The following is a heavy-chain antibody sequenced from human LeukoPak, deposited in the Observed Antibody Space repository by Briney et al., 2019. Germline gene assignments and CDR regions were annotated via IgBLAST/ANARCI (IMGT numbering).Heavy chain of an antibody. V-gene: IGHV3-30*02. CDR2: IRYDGSNK. CDR1: GFTFSNYA. CDR3: AKGGGYSGSYYGEAYYYYMDV. Sequence: GGSLRLSCAASGFTFSNYAMHWVRQAPCKGLEWVAFIRYDGSNKYYADSVKGRFTISRDNSKNTLYLQMNSLRAEDTAVYYCAKGGGYSGSYYGEAYYYYMDVWGKGTTVTVSS. J-gene: IGHJ6*03. D-gene: IGHD1-26*01.